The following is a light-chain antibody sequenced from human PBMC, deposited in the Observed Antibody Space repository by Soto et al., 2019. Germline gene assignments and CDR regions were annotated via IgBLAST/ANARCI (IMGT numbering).Light chain of an antibody. CDR3: QHYNSYSEA. CDR1: QTISSW. Sequence: DIQMTQSPSTLSGSVGDRVTITCRASQTISSWLASYQQKPGKAPKLLNYQASTLKSGVPSRFSGSGSGTEFTLTNSSLQPDDFATYYGQHYNSYSEACGQGTKVERK. CDR2: QAS. V-gene: IGKV1-5*03. J-gene: IGKJ1*01.